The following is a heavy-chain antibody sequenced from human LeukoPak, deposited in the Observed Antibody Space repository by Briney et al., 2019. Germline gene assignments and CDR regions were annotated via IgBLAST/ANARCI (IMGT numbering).Heavy chain of an antibody. CDR3: ARASFIDNWFDP. CDR2: IYYSGST. CDR1: GGSISSSSYY. J-gene: IGHJ5*02. Sequence: SETLSLTCTVSGGSISSSSYYWGWIRQPPGKGLEWIGSIYYSGSTYYNPSLKSRVTISVDTSKNQFSLKLSSVTAADTAVYYCARASFIDNWFDPWGQGTLVTVSS. V-gene: IGHV4-39*07. D-gene: IGHD3-16*02.